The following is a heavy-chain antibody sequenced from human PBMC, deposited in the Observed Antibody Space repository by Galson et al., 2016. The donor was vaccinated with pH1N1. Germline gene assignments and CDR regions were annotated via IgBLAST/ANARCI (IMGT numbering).Heavy chain of an antibody. Sequence: TLSLTCNVSGDSISTGTYYWSWIRQPAGKGLEWLGRLSTRGSTPYNPSLKCRVTITVDPSKNQFSLRLSSVTATDTALCYFARRGVCTSDAFHVWGQGTMVTVSS. CDR2: LSTRGST. D-gene: IGHD2-2*01. CDR1: GDSISTGTYY. CDR3: ARRGVCTSDAFHV. V-gene: IGHV4-61*02. J-gene: IGHJ3*01.